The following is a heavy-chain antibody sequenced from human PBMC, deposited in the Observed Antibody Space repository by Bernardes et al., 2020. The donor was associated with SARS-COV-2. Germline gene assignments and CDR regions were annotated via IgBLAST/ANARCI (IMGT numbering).Heavy chain of an antibody. J-gene: IGHJ4*02. CDR2: ITGSSNSI. Sequence: GGSLRLSCAASGFTFSDYSLNWVRQAPGKGLEWISYITGSSNSILYADSVKGRFTIARDNAKSSLYLQMNSLRDEDTAVYYCARLEYGSGSHFDAWGQGTLVTVSS. CDR3: ARLEYGSGSHFDA. V-gene: IGHV3-48*02. D-gene: IGHD3-10*01. CDR1: GFTFSDYS.